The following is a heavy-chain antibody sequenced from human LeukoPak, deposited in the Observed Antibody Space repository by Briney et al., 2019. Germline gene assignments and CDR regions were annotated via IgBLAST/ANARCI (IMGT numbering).Heavy chain of an antibody. Sequence: GGSLRLSCAASGFTFSDYYMSWIRQAPGKGLEWLSYINIGGTNTHYADSVKGRFTISRDNAKKSLYLEMTNLRAEDTAVYECATDGAGFDTWGQGVLVTVSS. CDR3: ATDGAGFDT. J-gene: IGHJ5*02. CDR1: GFTFSDYY. CDR2: INIGGTNT. V-gene: IGHV3-11*01.